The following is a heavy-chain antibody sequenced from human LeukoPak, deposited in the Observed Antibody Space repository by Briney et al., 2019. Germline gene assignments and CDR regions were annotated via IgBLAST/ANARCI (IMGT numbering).Heavy chain of an antibody. V-gene: IGHV4-39*01. D-gene: IGHD6-13*01. CDR3: ARHDGTYSFNWFDP. J-gene: IGHJ5*02. CDR1: GGSIRIGSYY. Sequence: SETLSLTCTVSGGSIRIGSYYWGWIRQPPGKGLEWIGSIYYSGSTYYNPSLKSRVTISVDPSKNQFSLKLSSVTAADTAVYYCARHDGTYSFNWFDPWGQGTLVTVSS. CDR2: IYYSGST.